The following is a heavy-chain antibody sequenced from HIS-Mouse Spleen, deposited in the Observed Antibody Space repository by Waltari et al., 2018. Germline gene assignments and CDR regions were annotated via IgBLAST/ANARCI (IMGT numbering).Heavy chain of an antibody. Sequence: QLQLQESGPGLVKPSETLSLTCTVSGGSISSSSYYWGWMRPPPGTGREWIGSIYYSGSTYYNPSLKSRVTISVDTSKNQFSLKLSSVTAADTAVYYCAREIPYSSSWYDWYFDLWGRGTLVTVSS. CDR2: IYYSGST. V-gene: IGHV4-39*07. CDR3: AREIPYSSSWYDWYFDL. J-gene: IGHJ2*01. CDR1: GGSISSSSYY. D-gene: IGHD6-13*01.